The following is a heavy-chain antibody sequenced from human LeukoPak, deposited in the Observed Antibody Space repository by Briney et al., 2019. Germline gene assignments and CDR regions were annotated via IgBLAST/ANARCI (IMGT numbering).Heavy chain of an antibody. CDR2: ISGGGGST. CDR3: ARHWVPTMTIAVAAPDY. J-gene: IGHJ4*02. Sequence: GGSLRLSCAASGFTFSSYAMSWVRQAPGKGLEWVSAISGGGGSTYYADSVKGRFTISRDNSKNTLYLQMNSLRAEDTAVYYCARHWVPTMTIAVAAPDYWGQGTLVTVSS. V-gene: IGHV3-23*01. CDR1: GFTFSSYA. D-gene: IGHD6-19*01.